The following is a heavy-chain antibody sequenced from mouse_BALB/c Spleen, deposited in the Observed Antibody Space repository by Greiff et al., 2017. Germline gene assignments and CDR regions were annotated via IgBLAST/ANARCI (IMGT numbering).Heavy chain of an antibody. D-gene: IGHD2-1*01. CDR3: AREGYYGNASFAY. J-gene: IGHJ3*01. V-gene: IGHV3-2*02. Sequence: VQLQQSGPGLVKPSQSLSLTCTVTGYSITSDYAWNWIRQFPGNKLEWMGYISYSGSTSYNPSLKSRISITRDTSKNQFFLQLNSVTTEDTATYYCAREGYYGNASFAYWGQGTLVTVSA. CDR1: GYSITSDYA. CDR2: ISYSGST.